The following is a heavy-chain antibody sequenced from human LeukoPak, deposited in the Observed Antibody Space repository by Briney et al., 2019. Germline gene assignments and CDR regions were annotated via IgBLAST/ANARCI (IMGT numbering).Heavy chain of an antibody. CDR2: LYYSGST. V-gene: IGHV4-39*07. D-gene: IGHD6-19*01. CDR3: ARAGGSGLIDY. J-gene: IGHJ4*02. Sequence: PSETLSLTCTVSGGSISSSSYYWGWIRQPPGKGLEWIGSLYYSGSTYYNPSLKSRVTISIDTSKNQFSLKLTSVTAADTAVCYCARAGGSGLIDYWGQGTLVTVSS. CDR1: GGSISSSSYY.